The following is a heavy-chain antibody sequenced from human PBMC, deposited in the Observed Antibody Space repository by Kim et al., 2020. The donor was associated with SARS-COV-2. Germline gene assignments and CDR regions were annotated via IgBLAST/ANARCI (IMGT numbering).Heavy chain of an antibody. CDR2: RTL. Sequence: RTLSYHASEKRRFTISRDNAKNSLYLQMNSLGAEDTAVYYCARDQGGSSNPWGQGTLVTVSS. CDR3: ARDQGGSSNP. V-gene: IGHV3-48*01. J-gene: IGHJ5*02.